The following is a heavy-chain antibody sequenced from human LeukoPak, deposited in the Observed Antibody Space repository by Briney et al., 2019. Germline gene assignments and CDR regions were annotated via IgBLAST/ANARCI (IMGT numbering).Heavy chain of an antibody. Sequence: GGSLRLSCAASGFTFSSYWMHWVRQAPGKGLVWVSRTNSDGKTTRYADSAKGRFTISRDNAKNTQYLQMNSLRAEDTAVYYCARGGRNSSWYGMDVWGQGTTVTVSS. J-gene: IGHJ6*02. CDR1: GFTFSSYW. V-gene: IGHV3-74*01. CDR3: ARGGRNSSWYGMDV. CDR2: TNSDGKTT. D-gene: IGHD6-13*01.